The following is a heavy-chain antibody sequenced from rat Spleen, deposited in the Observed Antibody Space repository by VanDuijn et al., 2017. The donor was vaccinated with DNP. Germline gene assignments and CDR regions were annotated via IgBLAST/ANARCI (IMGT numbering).Heavy chain of an antibody. J-gene: IGHJ2*01. Sequence: EVQLVESGGGLVQPGRSLKLSCAASGFTFSNYGMAWVRQAPKKGLEWVATISTSGGSTYYRDSVKGRFTISRDNAKSTLYLLMDSLRSEDTATYYCARPDYWGQGVMVTVSS. CDR3: ARPDY. CDR2: ISTSGGST. V-gene: IGHV5S13*01. CDR1: GFTFSNYG.